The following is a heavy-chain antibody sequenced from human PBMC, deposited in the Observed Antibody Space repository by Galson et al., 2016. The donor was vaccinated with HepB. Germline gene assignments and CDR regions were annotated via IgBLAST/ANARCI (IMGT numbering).Heavy chain of an antibody. CDR1: GFTFSSYS. D-gene: IGHD2-2*01. J-gene: IGHJ6*02. CDR3: ARELLGYCTSTTCSLTGGMDV. V-gene: IGHV3-21*01. CDR2: IISSSTYI. Sequence: SLRLSCAASGFTFSSYSMNWVRQAPGKGLEWVSSIISSSTYIHYADSVKGRFTISRENAKNSLYLQMKSLRAEDPAVYYCARELLGYCTSTTCSLTGGMDVWGQGTAVTVSS.